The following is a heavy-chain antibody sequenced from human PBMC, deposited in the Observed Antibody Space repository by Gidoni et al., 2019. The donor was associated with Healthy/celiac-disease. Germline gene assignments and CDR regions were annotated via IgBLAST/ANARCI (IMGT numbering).Heavy chain of an antibody. D-gene: IGHD6-19*01. CDR1: GFTFSSYA. CDR3: AGFHKQWLVTHLWY. J-gene: IGHJ4*02. CDR2: ISGSGGST. V-gene: IGHV3-23*01. Sequence: EVQLLESGGGLVQPGGSLRLSCAASGFTFSSYAMSWVRQAPGKGLEWVSAISGSGGSTYYADSVKGRFTISRDNSKNTLYLQMNSLRAEDTAVYYCAGFHKQWLVTHLWYWGQGTLVTVSS.